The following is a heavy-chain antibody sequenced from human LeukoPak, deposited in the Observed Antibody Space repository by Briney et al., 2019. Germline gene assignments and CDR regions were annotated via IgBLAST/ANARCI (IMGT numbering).Heavy chain of an antibody. V-gene: IGHV3-21*01. CDR2: ISSSSSYI. Sequence: RPGGSLRLFCAASGFTFSSYSMNWVRHAPGKGLERVSSISSSSSYIYYADSVKGRFTISRDNAKNSLYLQMNSLRAEDTAVYYCTRDLVVGSYSGFDIWGQGTMVTVSS. CDR3: TRDLVVGSYSGFDI. D-gene: IGHD1-26*01. CDR1: GFTFSSYS. J-gene: IGHJ3*02.